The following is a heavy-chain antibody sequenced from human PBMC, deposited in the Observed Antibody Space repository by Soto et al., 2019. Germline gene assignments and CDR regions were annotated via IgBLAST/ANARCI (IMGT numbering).Heavy chain of an antibody. D-gene: IGHD6-13*01. V-gene: IGHV3-33*01. CDR1: GFTFSSYG. J-gene: IGHJ4*02. CDR3: ARVGLEAAGTGVGDY. Sequence: QVQLVESGGGVVQPGRSLRLSCAASGFTFSSYGLHWVRQAPGKGLEWVAVIWYDGSNKYYADSVKGRFTISRDNSKNTLYLQMNSRRAEDTGVYYCARVGLEAAGTGVGDYWGQGTLVTVSS. CDR2: IWYDGSNK.